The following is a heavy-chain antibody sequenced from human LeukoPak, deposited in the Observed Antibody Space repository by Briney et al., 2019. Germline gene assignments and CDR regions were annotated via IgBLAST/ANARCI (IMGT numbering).Heavy chain of an antibody. D-gene: IGHD6-13*01. CDR2: ISYSGST. CDR1: GGSISSGDYY. Sequence: PSETLSLTCTVSGGSISSGDYYWSWIRQHPGKGLEWIGCISYSGSTSYNPSLKSRVSISVNMAKNQFSLKLSSVTAADPAVYYCARAEQQLGNDAFYSWGQGTMVTVSS. CDR3: ARAEQQLGNDAFYS. J-gene: IGHJ3*02. V-gene: IGHV4-31*03.